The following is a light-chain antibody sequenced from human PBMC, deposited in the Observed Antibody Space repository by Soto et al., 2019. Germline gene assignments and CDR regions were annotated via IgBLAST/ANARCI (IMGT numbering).Light chain of an antibody. CDR3: SSYTSSGTVV. CDR2: DVT. J-gene: IGLJ2*01. V-gene: IGLV2-14*01. Sequence: QSALTQPASVSGSPGQSITISCTGTSSDVGGYNSVSWYRQDPGKAPKLMIYDVTNRPSGVSNRFSGSKSGNTASLTISGLQAEDEAAYYCSSYTSSGTVVFGGGTKLTVL. CDR1: SSDVGGYNS.